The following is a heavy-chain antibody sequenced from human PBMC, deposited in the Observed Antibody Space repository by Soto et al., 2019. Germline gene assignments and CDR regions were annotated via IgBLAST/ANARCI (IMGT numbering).Heavy chain of an antibody. CDR3: ARGRGGDAFDI. J-gene: IGHJ3*02. Sequence: GESLKISCAASGFTFSSYDMHWVRQATGKGLEWVSAIGTAGDPYYPGSVKGRFTISRENAKNSLYLQMNSLRAGDTAVYYCARGRGGDAFDIWGQGTMVTVSS. CDR1: GFTFSSYD. CDR2: IGTAGDP. D-gene: IGHD3-10*01. V-gene: IGHV3-13*05.